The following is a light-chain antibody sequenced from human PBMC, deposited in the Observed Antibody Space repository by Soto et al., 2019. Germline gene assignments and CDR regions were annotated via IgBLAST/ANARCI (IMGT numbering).Light chain of an antibody. CDR2: DVS. Sequence: QSALTQPRSVSGSPGQSVTISCTGTCSDVGGYNYVSWYQQHPGKAPKLMIYDVSKRPSGVPDRFSGSKSGNTASLTISGLQAEDEADYYCCSYAGSYTVVFGGGTQLTVL. CDR3: CSYAGSYTVV. J-gene: IGLJ2*01. V-gene: IGLV2-11*01. CDR1: CSDVGGYNY.